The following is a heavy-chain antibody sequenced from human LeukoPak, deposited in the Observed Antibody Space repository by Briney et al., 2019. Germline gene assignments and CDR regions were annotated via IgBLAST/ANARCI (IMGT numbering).Heavy chain of an antibody. CDR3: AKGITMVRGVIYGYSDY. J-gene: IGHJ4*02. CDR1: GFTFSTYA. D-gene: IGHD3-10*01. Sequence: PGGSLRLSCAASGFTFSTYAMSWVRQAPGKGLEWVSGISGSGGSTYYADSVKGRFTISRDNSKNTLYLQMNSLRVEDTAVYYCAKGITMVRGVIYGYSDYWGQGTLVTVSS. CDR2: ISGSGGST. V-gene: IGHV3-23*01.